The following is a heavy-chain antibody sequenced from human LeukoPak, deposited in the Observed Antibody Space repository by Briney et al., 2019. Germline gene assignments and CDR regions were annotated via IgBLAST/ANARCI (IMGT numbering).Heavy chain of an antibody. CDR2: INHSGST. CDR1: GGSFSGYY. V-gene: IGHV4-34*01. J-gene: IGHJ4*02. Sequence: PSETLFLTCAVYGGSFSGYYWSWIRQPPGKGVEWIGEINHSGSTNYNPSLKSRVTISVDTSKNQFSLKLSSVTAADTAVYYCARVRALGYYDSQEIDYWGQGTLVTVSS. CDR3: ARVRALGYYDSQEIDY. D-gene: IGHD3-22*01.